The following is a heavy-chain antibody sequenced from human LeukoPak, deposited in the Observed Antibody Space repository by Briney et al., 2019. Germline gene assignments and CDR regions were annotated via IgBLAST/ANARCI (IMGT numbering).Heavy chain of an antibody. CDR2: IYYSGST. V-gene: IGHV4-39*01. CDR1: GGSISSSSYY. J-gene: IGHJ4*02. CDR3: ARHTLTPYYFDY. Sequence: PSETLSLTCTVSGGSISSSSYYWGWIRQPPGKGLEWIGSIYYSGSTYYNPSLKSRVTISVDTSKNQFSLKLSSVTAADTAVYYCARHTLTPYYFDYWGQGTLVTVSS. D-gene: IGHD4-23*01.